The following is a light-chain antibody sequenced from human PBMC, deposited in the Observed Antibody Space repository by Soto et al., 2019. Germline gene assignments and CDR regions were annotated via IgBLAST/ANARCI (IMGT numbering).Light chain of an antibody. J-gene: IGKJ3*01. CDR2: GAT. V-gene: IGKV1-39*01. Sequence: DIQMTQSPSSLSASVGDRVTIACRASQSTNIYLNWYQQKPGKAPKLLIYGATSVQSGVPSRFSADGSGTDFTLTISSLQPEEFATYYCQQSSSGPPFTFGPGTKVDIK. CDR1: QSTNIY. CDR3: QQSSSGPPFT.